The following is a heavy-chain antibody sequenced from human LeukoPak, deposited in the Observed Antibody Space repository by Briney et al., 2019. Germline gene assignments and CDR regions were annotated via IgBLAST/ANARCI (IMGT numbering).Heavy chain of an antibody. CDR1: GGSISSYY. Sequence: SETLSLTCTVSGGSISSYYWSWSRQPSGKGLEWIGYIYYSGSTNYNPSLKSRVTISVDTSKNQFSLKLSSVTAADTAVYYCARVYRYYYMDVWGKGTTVTISS. CDR3: ARVYRYYYMDV. CDR2: IYYSGST. J-gene: IGHJ6*03. D-gene: IGHD2-2*02. V-gene: IGHV4-59*01.